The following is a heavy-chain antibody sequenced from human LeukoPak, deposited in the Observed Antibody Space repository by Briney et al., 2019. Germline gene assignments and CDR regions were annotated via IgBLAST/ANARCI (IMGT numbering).Heavy chain of an antibody. D-gene: IGHD1-14*01. CDR2: ISRDGKRQ. CDR1: GFIFNNYD. Sequence: GGSLRLSCATSGFIFNNYDPHWVRQAPGKGLEWLATISRDGKRQFYTDSVKGRFIISRDDSRNTLYLQMNSLRPEDTAVYYCARDRNFPAYYFDYWGQGALVTVSS. CDR3: ARDRNFPAYYFDY. J-gene: IGHJ4*02. V-gene: IGHV3-30*03.